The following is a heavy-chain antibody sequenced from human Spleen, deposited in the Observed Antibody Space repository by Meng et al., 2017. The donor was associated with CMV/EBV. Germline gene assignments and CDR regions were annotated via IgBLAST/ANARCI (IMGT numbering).Heavy chain of an antibody. J-gene: IGHJ4*02. D-gene: IGHD1-1*01. CDR3: ARDWRTY. Sequence: GESLKISCAASGFTFSPYAMNWVRQAPGKGLEWVSSISTSSAFIYYADSVKGRFTISRDDGKNSVYLQMNSLRAEDTAVYYCARDWRTYWGQGTLVTVSS. CDR1: GFTFSPYA. CDR2: ISTSSAFI. V-gene: IGHV3-21*01.